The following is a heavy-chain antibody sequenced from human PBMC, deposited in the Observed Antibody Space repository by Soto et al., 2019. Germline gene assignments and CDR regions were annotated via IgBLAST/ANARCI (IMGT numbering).Heavy chain of an antibody. CDR3: ARLNYYDGSGYNDY. V-gene: IGHV5-51*01. D-gene: IGHD3-22*01. CDR1: GGSVTSYW. J-gene: IGHJ4*02. CDR2: IYPGDSDT. Sequence: VDALKSSCKGCGGSVTSYWSGWLRQMPGKGLEWMGIIYPGDSDTRYSPSFQGQVTISADKSISTAYLQWSSLKASDTAMYYCARLNYYDGSGYNDYWGQGTLVTVSS.